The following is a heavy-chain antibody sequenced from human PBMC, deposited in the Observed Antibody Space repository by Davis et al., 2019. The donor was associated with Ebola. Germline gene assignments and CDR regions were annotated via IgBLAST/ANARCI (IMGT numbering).Heavy chain of an antibody. D-gene: IGHD4-17*01. V-gene: IGHV4-61*09. CDR1: GGSISSGTYY. J-gene: IGHJ4*02. Sequence: SETLSLTCTVSGGSISSGTYYWSWTWQPAGKGLEWLGQIYTSGSTNYNPSLKSRVTISLDTSKNHFSLRVDSVTAADTAVYYCARADGDYVHFDYWGQGILVTVSS. CDR3: ARADGDYVHFDY. CDR2: IYTSGST.